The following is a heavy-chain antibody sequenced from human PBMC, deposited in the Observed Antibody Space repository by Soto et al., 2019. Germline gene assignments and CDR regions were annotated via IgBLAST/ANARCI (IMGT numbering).Heavy chain of an antibody. D-gene: IGHD5-12*01. CDR1: GYTFTSYG. CDR2: ISAYNGNT. V-gene: IGHV1-18*01. J-gene: IGHJ6*03. CDR3: ARGANMVATISIDSYSYYRAV. Sequence: QVQLVQSGAEVKKPGASVKVSCKASGYTFTSYGISWVRQAPGQGLEWMGWISAYNGNTNYAQKLQGRVTMTTDTPTSTAYRERGSLRSDNTAVYYCARGANMVATISIDSYSYYRAVGGKGTPAPVPS.